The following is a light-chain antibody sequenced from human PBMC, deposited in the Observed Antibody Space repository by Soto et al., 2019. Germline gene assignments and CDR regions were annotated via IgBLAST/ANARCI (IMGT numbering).Light chain of an antibody. Sequence: EMVLTQSPGTLSLSPGERATLSCRASQSVDSNFLAWYQQKPGQAPRLLIYGASSRATGIPDRFSGSGYGTDFTLTISRLEPEDSAVYHCQLGVTFGGGSKVEIK. V-gene: IGKV3-20*01. CDR3: QLGVT. J-gene: IGKJ4*01. CDR1: QSVDSNF. CDR2: GAS.